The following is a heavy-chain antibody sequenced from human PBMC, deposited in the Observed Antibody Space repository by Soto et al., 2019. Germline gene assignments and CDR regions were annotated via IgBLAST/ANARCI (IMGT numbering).Heavy chain of an antibody. Sequence: GASVKVSCKASGGTFSSYTISWVRQAPGQGLEWMGRIIPILGIANYAQKFQGRVTITADKSTSTAYMELSSLRSEDTAVYYCARAAITMVRGVIIENNYYFDYRAQRTPVTVSS. J-gene: IGHJ4*02. CDR2: IIPILGIA. CDR1: GGTFSSYT. V-gene: IGHV1-69*02. D-gene: IGHD3-10*01. CDR3: ARAAITMVRGVIIENNYYFDY.